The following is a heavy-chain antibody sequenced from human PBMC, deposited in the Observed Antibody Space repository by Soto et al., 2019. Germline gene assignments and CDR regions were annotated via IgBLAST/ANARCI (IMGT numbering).Heavy chain of an antibody. D-gene: IGHD5-12*01. CDR3: ARDPRLQLISDDY. J-gene: IGHJ4*02. V-gene: IGHV3-23*01. CDR2: ISGSGTST. Sequence: GGSLRLSCAASGFTFSNSAMSWVRRAPGKGLEWVSGISGSGTSTYYADSVKGRFTISRDNSKNTLYLQMSSLRAEDTAVYHCARDPRLQLISDDYWGQGARVTVSS. CDR1: GFTFSNSA.